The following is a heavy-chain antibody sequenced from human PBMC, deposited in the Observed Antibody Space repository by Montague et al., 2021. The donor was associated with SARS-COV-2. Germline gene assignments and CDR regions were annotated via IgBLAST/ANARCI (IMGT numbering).Heavy chain of an antibody. CDR2: IYYSGST. CDR1: GVSISGSNYY. V-gene: IGHV4-39*07. CDR3: ARVGVYFERIFYYFYGLDD. Sequence: SETLSLTCTVSGVSISGSNYYWGWIRQAPGKGLEWIGSIYYSGSTYYNPSLKSRVTISVDTSKNQFSLTLTSVTAADTALYYCARVGVYFERIFYYFYGLDDWGQGTSVTVSS. J-gene: IGHJ6*01. D-gene: IGHD3-9*01.